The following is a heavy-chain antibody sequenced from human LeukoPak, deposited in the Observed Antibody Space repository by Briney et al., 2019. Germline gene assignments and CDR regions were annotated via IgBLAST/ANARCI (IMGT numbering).Heavy chain of an antibody. CDR1: GGSFSGYY. J-gene: IGHJ4*02. CDR3: ASSEKDEVLRFLEWSPGFDY. D-gene: IGHD3-3*01. Sequence: SETLSLTCAVYGGSFSGYYWSWIRQPPGKGLEWIGEVNHSGSTNYNPSLKSRVTISVDTSKNQFSLKLSSMTAADTAVYYCASSEKDEVLRFLEWSPGFDYWGQGTLVTVSS. CDR2: VNHSGST. V-gene: IGHV4-34*01.